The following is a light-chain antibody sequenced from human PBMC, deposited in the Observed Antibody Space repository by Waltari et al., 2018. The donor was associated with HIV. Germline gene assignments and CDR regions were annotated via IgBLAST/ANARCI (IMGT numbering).Light chain of an antibody. CDR3: QQRSSWPIT. Sequence: IVLTLSPATLSVSPGERATLSCRASQSVSSYLAWYQQKPGQAPRLLIYGTSSRATGIPARFSGSGSGTDFTLTISSLEPGDFGVYYCQQRSSWPITFGQGTRLEIK. J-gene: IGKJ5*01. CDR2: GTS. CDR1: QSVSSY. V-gene: IGKV3-11*01.